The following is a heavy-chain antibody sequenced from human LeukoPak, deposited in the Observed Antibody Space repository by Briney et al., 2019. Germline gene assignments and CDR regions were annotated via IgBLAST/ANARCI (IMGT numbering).Heavy chain of an antibody. CDR3: ARENGSGSMD. Sequence: ASVKVSCKASGYTFTGYYMHWVRQAPGQGLEWMGWINPNSGGTNYAQKFQGRVTMTRDTSISTAYMEPSRLRSDDTAVYYCARENGSGSMDWGQGTLVTVSS. D-gene: IGHD3-10*01. J-gene: IGHJ4*02. CDR2: INPNSGGT. CDR1: GYTFTGYY. V-gene: IGHV1-2*02.